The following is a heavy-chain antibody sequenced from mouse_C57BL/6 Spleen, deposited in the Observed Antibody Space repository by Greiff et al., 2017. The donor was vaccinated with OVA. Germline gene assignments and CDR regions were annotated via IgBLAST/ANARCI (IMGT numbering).Heavy chain of an antibody. CDR3: ARSGRDGYDWGDY. CDR2: IDPNSGGT. CDR1: GYTFPSYW. D-gene: IGHD2-2*01. Sequence: VQLQQPGAELVKPGASVKLSCKASGYTFPSYWMHWVKQRPGRGLEWIGRIDPNSGGTKYHEQFKSKATLTVDKPSSTAYMQLSSRTFEDSAVDYCARSGRDGYDWGDYWGQSTTLTVYS. J-gene: IGHJ2*01. V-gene: IGHV1-72*01.